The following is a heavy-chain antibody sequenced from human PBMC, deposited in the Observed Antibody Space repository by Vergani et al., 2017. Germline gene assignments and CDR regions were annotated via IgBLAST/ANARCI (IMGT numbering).Heavy chain of an antibody. CDR1: GFTFSSYA. CDR3: ARGPVLGYFDWWGGDDAFDI. V-gene: IGHV3-30-3*01. D-gene: IGHD3-9*01. CDR2: ISYDGSNK. Sequence: QVQLVESGGGVVQPGRSLRLSCAASGFTFSSYAMHWVRQAPGKGLEWVAVISYDGSNKYYADSVKGRFTISRDNSKNTLYLQMNSLRAEVTAVYYGARGPVLGYFDWWGGDDAFDIWGQGTMVTVSS. J-gene: IGHJ3*02.